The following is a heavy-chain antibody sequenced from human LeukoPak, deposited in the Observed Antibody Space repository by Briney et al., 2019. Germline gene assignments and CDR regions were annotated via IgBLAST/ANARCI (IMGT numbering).Heavy chain of an antibody. D-gene: IGHD1-7*01. Sequence: PSETLSLTCTVSGGSISSGSYYWSWIRQPAGKGLEWIGRIYTSGSTNYNPSLKSRVTISVDTSKNQFSLKLSSVTAADTAVYYCASNVDWNYALDYWGQGTLVTVPS. CDR1: GGSISSGSYY. J-gene: IGHJ4*02. CDR2: IYTSGST. CDR3: ASNVDWNYALDY. V-gene: IGHV4-61*02.